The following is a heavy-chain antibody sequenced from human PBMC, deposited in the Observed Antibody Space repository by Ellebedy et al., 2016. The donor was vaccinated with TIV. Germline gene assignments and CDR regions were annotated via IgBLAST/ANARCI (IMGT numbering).Heavy chain of an antibody. CDR3: ARDSIVGATEALRYFDY. J-gene: IGHJ4*02. CDR2: IYYSGTT. D-gene: IGHD1-26*01. CDR1: GGSISSSSYY. Sequence: MPSETLSLTCTVSGGSISSSSYYWGWIRQPPGKGLEWIGSIYYSGTTYSNPSLKSRVTISVDTSKNQFSLKLSSVTAADTAVYYCARDSIVGATEALRYFDYWGQGTLVTVSS. V-gene: IGHV4-39*07.